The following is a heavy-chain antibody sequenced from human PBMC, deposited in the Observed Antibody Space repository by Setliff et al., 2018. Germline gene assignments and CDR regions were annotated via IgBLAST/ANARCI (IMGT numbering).Heavy chain of an antibody. V-gene: IGHV3-48*01. CDR2: ISATSLNT. CDR1: GFTFSSYS. Sequence: GESLKISCAASGFTFSSYSMHWLRQAPGRGLEWVAYISATSLNTYYADSVKGRFTISRDNAEGSLYLQMNSLRADDTALYYCARDNHGGAHDHWGQGSLVTVSS. CDR3: ARDNHGGAHDH. J-gene: IGHJ4*02. D-gene: IGHD2-21*01.